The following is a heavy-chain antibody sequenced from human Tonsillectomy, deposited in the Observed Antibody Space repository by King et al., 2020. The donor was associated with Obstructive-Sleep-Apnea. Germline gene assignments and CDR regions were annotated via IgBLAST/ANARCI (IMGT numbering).Heavy chain of an antibody. CDR3: AKELYYYDSSGYYQKGSLDH. V-gene: IGHV3-9*01. CDR2: ISWNSGNI. D-gene: IGHD3-22*01. CDR1: GFTFDDYA. J-gene: IGHJ4*02. Sequence: VQLVESGGGLVQPGRSLRLSCAASGFTFDDYAMHWVRQAPGKGLEWVSGISWNSGNIGYADSVKGRFTISRDNAKNSLYLQMNSLRVEDTALYYCAKELYYYDSSGYYQKGSLDHWGQGTLVTVSS.